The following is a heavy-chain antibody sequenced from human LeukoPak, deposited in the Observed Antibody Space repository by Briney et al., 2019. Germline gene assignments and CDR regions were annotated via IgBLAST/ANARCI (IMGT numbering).Heavy chain of an antibody. Sequence: SETLSLTCTASGGSISSGGYYWSWIRQHPGKGLEWIGYIYYSGSTYYNPSLKSRVTISVDTSKNQFPLKLSSVTAADTAVYYCARSPRELRTNWFDPWGQGTLVTVSS. V-gene: IGHV4-31*03. CDR3: ARSPRELRTNWFDP. D-gene: IGHD1-7*01. CDR2: IYYSGST. CDR1: GGSISSGGYY. J-gene: IGHJ5*02.